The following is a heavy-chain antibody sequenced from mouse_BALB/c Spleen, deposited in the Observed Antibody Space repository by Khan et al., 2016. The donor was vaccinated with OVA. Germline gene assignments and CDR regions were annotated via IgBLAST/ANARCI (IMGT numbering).Heavy chain of an antibody. D-gene: IGHD1-1*01. V-gene: IGHV9-3-1*01. J-gene: IGHJ4*01. CDR3: ARGKSSAMDY. CDR2: IYTYTGEP. Sequence: QVQLKESGPELKKPGETVKISCKASGYTFTNYGMNWVKQAPGKGLKWMGWIYTYTGEPTYADDFKGRFAFSLESSASTAYLQIDNLTNEDTATYFWARGKSSAMDYWGQGTSVTVSS. CDR1: GYTFTNYG.